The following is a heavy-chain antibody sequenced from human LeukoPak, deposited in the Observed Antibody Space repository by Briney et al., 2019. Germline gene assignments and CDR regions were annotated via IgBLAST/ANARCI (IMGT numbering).Heavy chain of an antibody. CDR1: GYTLTELS. Sequence: ASVKVPCKVSGYTLTELSMHWVQQAPGKGLEWMGGFDPEDGETIYAQKFQGRVTMTEDTSTDTAYMELSSLRSEDTAVYYCATVRLSSSWYRFNNWFDPWGQGTLVTVSS. CDR2: FDPEDGET. D-gene: IGHD6-13*01. J-gene: IGHJ5*02. V-gene: IGHV1-24*01. CDR3: ATVRLSSSWYRFNNWFDP.